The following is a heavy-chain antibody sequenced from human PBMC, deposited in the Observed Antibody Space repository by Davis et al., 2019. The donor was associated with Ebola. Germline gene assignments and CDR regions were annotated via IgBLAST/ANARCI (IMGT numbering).Heavy chain of an antibody. V-gene: IGHV3-21*01. Sequence: GESLKISCAASGFTFSSYGMHWVRQAPGKGLEWVSSISSSSSYIYYADSVKGRFTISRDNAKNSLYLQMNSLRAEDTAVYYCARVVYSSSLRFDYWGQGTLVTVSS. J-gene: IGHJ4*02. CDR1: GFTFSSYG. CDR2: ISSSSSYI. CDR3: ARVVYSSSLRFDY. D-gene: IGHD6-13*01.